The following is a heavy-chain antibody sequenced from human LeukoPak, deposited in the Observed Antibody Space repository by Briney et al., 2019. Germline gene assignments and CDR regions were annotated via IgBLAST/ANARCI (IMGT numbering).Heavy chain of an antibody. CDR1: GFTFSSYA. D-gene: IGHD4-17*01. V-gene: IGHV3-30*04. Sequence: GSLRLSCAASGFTFSSYAMHWVRQAPGKGLEWVAVISYDGSNKYYADSVKGRFTISRDNSKNTLYLQMNSLRAEDTAVYYCARDLDGDYVRFPDSNWYYYYGMDVWGQGTTVTVSS. CDR2: ISYDGSNK. J-gene: IGHJ6*02. CDR3: ARDLDGDYVRFPDSNWYYYYGMDV.